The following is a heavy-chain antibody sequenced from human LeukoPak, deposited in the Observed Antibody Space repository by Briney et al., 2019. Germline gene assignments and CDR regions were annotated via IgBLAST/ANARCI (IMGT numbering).Heavy chain of an antibody. Sequence: GGSLRLSCAASGFTVSSNYMSWVRQAPGKGLEWVSVIYSGGSTYYADSVKGRFTTSRDNSKNTLYLQMNSLRAEDTAVYYCARDRCSGGICPYYFDYWGQGTLVTVSS. J-gene: IGHJ4*02. D-gene: IGHD2-15*01. CDR1: GFTVSSNY. V-gene: IGHV3-66*01. CDR3: ARDRCSGGICPYYFDY. CDR2: IYSGGST.